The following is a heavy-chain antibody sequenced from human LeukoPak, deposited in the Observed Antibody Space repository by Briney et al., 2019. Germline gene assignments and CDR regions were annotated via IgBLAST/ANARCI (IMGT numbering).Heavy chain of an antibody. V-gene: IGHV3-30*04. Sequence: GGSLRLSCAASGFTFGSYAMHWVRQAPGKGLEWVAVIPYDGSNKYYADSVKGRFTISRDNSKNTLYLQMNSLRAEDTAVYYCARDREISSFDAFDIWGQGTMVTVSS. CDR3: ARDREISSFDAFDI. J-gene: IGHJ3*02. CDR1: GFTFGSYA. CDR2: IPYDGSNK.